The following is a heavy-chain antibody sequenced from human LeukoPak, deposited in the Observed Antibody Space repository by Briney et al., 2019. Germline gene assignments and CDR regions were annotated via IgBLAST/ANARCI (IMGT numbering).Heavy chain of an antibody. CDR3: ARNDYYGSGSYYTAGAWFDP. J-gene: IGHJ5*02. D-gene: IGHD3-10*01. CDR1: GYTFTSYG. Sequence: RASVKVSCKASGYTFTSYGISWVRQAPGQGLEWMGWISAYNGNTNYAQKLQGRVTMTTDTSTSTAYMELRSLRSDDTAVYYCARNDYYGSGSYYTAGAWFDPWGQGTLVTVSS. CDR2: ISAYNGNT. V-gene: IGHV1-18*01.